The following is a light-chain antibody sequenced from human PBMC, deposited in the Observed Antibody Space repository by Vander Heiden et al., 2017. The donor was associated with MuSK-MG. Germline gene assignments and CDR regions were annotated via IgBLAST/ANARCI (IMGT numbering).Light chain of an antibody. J-gene: IGKJ2*01. Sequence: EIVMTQSPATLSVSPGERATLSCRASQSVSSNLAWYPQKPGQAPRLLIYGASTRATGIPARFSGSGSGTEFTLTISSLQSEDFAVYYCQQDNNWPRTFGQGTKLEIK. CDR2: GAS. CDR3: QQDNNWPRT. CDR1: QSVSSN. V-gene: IGKV3-15*01.